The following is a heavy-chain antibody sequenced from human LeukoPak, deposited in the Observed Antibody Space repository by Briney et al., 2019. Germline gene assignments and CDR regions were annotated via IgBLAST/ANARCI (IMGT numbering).Heavy chain of an antibody. V-gene: IGHV4-34*01. CDR3: ARGLLTDYSRRYLYYYMDV. D-gene: IGHD1-1*01. Sequence: SETLSLTCAVYGGSPSGYFWIWIRQTPGQGLEWIGDINHSGDTNYNASLNSRVTISVDTSKNQFSLNLTSVTAADTAVYYCARGLLTDYSRRYLYYYMDVWGIGTAVIVSS. CDR2: INHSGDT. CDR1: GGSPSGYF. J-gene: IGHJ6*03.